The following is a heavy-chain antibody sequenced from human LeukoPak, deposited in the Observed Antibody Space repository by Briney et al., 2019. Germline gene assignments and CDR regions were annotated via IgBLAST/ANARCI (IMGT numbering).Heavy chain of an antibody. CDR1: GFTFSSYA. J-gene: IGHJ4*02. CDR3: ARDLEGATDY. CDR2: ISYDGSNK. Sequence: GGSLRLSCAASGFTFSSYAMHWVRQAPGKGLEWVAVISYDGSNKYYADSVKGRFTIYRDNSKNTLYLQMNSLRAEDTAVYYCARDLEGATDYWGQGTLVTVSS. D-gene: IGHD1-26*01. V-gene: IGHV3-30-3*01.